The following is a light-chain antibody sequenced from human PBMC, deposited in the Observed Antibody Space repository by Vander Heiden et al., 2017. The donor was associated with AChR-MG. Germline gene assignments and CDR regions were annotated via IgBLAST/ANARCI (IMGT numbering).Light chain of an antibody. CDR1: RSNIGTNY. V-gene: IGLV1-51*01. CDR3: ATWDSSRSAVV. J-gene: IGLJ1*01. CDR2: DDN. Sequence: QSVLTQPPSVSAAAGQKVTISLSGSRSNIGTNYVSWYQQGPGTAPKLLIYDDNKRPSGIPGRFSGSKSGTSATLGITGLQTGDEADYYCATWDSSRSAVVFGTGTNVTVL.